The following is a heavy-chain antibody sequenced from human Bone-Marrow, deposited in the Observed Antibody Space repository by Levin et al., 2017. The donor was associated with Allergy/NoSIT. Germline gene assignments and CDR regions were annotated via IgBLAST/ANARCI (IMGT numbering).Heavy chain of an antibody. CDR1: GGSISGSSDY. D-gene: IGHD3-10*01. V-gene: IGHV4-39*01. Sequence: SETLSLTCTVSGGSISGSSDYWGWIRQPPGMGLEWIGSIYYSESTYYNPSLKSRVTISADTSKNQFSLKLSPVTAADTAVYYCARRITVVRGMINSWFDPWGQGTLVTVSS. CDR3: ARRITVVRGMINSWFDP. CDR2: IYYSEST. J-gene: IGHJ5*02.